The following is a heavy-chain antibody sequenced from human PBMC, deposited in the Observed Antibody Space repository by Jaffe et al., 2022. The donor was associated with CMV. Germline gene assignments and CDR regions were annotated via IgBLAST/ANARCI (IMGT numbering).Heavy chain of an antibody. CDR2: IDWDDDK. CDR3: ARSITMIARTGTGFTDYFDY. J-gene: IGHJ4*02. V-gene: IGHV2-70*15. D-gene: IGHD3-22*01. CDR1: GFSLSTSGMC. Sequence: QVTLRESGPALVKPTQTLTLTCTFSGFSLSTSGMCVSWIRQPPGKALEWLARIDWDDDKYYSTSLKTRLTISKDTSKNQVVLTMTNMDPVDTATYYCARSITMIARTGTGFTDYFDYWGQGTLVTVSS.